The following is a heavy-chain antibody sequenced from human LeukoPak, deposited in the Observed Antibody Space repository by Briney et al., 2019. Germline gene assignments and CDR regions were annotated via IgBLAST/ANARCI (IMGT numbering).Heavy chain of an antibody. CDR1: GFTFDDYA. CDR3: AKDMEAAGSLGDY. V-gene: IGHV3-9*01. CDR2: ISWNSGSI. Sequence: GGSLRLSCAASGFTFDDYAMHWVRQAPGKGLEWVSGISWNSGSIGYADSVKGRFTISRDNAKNSLYLRMNSLGAEDTALYYCAKDMEAAGSLGDYWGQGTLVTVSS. D-gene: IGHD6-13*01. J-gene: IGHJ4*02.